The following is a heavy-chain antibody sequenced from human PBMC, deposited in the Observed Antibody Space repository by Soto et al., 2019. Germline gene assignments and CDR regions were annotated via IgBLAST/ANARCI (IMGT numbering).Heavy chain of an antibody. CDR2: ISAYNGNT. V-gene: IGHV1-18*01. CDR1: GYTFANYG. CDR3: ARDAAIGMKDY. Sequence: VKVSCKASGYTFANYGLHWVRQAPGQRLEWMGWISAYNGNTKYAQKLQGRVTMTTDTSTSTAYMELRSLRSDDTAVYYCARDAAIGMKDYWGQGTLVIVSS. J-gene: IGHJ4*02. D-gene: IGHD1-20*01.